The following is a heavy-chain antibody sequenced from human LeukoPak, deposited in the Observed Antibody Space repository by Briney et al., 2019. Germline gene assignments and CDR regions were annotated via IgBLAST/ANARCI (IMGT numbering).Heavy chain of an antibody. D-gene: IGHD3-3*01. J-gene: IGHJ4*02. Sequence: GSLRLSCAASGFTFSSYSMNWVRQAPGKGLEWVALISYDGGNKYYADSVKGRFTVSRDNSENTLYLQMNSLRAEDTAVYYCAKVGHYHDFDYWGQGTLVTVSS. CDR2: ISYDGGNK. CDR3: AKVGHYHDFDY. CDR1: GFTFSSYS. V-gene: IGHV3-30*18.